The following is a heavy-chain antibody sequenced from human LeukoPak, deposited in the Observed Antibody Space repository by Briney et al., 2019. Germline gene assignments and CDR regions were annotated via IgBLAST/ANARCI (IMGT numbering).Heavy chain of an antibody. CDR2: ISYSGPHM. CDR3: ARNNGMDV. CDR1: GFAFSRYS. V-gene: IGHV3-21*04. Sequence: GGSLRLSCAASGFAFSRYSMSWVRQAPGKGLEWVSSISYSGPHMFYADSVRGRFTISRDNAKNSLYLQMNSLRAEDTALYHCARNNGMDVWGQGTTVIVSS. J-gene: IGHJ6*02.